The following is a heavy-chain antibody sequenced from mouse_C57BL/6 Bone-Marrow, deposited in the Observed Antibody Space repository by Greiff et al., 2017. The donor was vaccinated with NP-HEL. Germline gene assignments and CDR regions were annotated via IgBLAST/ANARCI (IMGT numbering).Heavy chain of an antibody. V-gene: IGHV1-39*01. D-gene: IGHD1-1*01. Sequence: EVKLMESGPELVKPGASVKISCKASGYSFTDYNMNWVKQSNGKSLEWIGVINPNYGTTSYNQKFKGKATLTVDQSSSTAYMQLNSLTSEDSAVYYCAREGDYGSSYWYFDVWGTGTTVTVSS. CDR1: GYSFTDYN. CDR2: INPNYGTT. CDR3: AREGDYGSSYWYFDV. J-gene: IGHJ1*03.